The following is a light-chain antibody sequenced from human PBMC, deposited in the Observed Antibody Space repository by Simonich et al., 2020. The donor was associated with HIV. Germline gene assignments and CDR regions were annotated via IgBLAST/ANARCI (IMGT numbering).Light chain of an antibody. CDR2: EGR. Sequence: QSALTQPASVSGSPGQSITISCTGTSSDVGGYNLVSWYQQHPGKAPKLMIYEGRKRPSGVSNRFSGSKSGNTASLTISELQAEDEADYYCCSYAGSSTWVFGGGTKLTVL. J-gene: IGLJ3*02. CDR1: SSDVGGYNL. CDR3: CSYAGSSTWV. V-gene: IGLV2-23*01.